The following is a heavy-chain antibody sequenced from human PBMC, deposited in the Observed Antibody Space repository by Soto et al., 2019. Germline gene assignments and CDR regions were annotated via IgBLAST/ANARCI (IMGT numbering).Heavy chain of an antibody. J-gene: IGHJ4*02. Sequence: APVKVSCKASGYTFTSYGISWVRQAPGQGLEWMGWISAYNGNTKYAQKLQGRVTMTRNTSISTAYMELSSLRSEDTAVYYCARTLYGDNVDYWGQGTLVTVSS. CDR2: ISAYNGNT. D-gene: IGHD4-17*01. CDR3: ARTLYGDNVDY. V-gene: IGHV1-18*01. CDR1: GYTFTSYG.